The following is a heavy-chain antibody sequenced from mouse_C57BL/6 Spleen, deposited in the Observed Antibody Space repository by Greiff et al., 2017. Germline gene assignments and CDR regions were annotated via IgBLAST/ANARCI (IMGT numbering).Heavy chain of an antibody. CDR3: ARQDYYGSRYAMDY. J-gene: IGHJ4*01. CDR2: ISGGGGNT. Sequence: EVKLMESGGGLVKPGGSLKLSCAASGFTFSSYTMSWVRQTPEKRLEWVATISGGGGNTYYPDSVKGRFTISRDNAKNTLYLQMSSLRSEDTALYYCARQDYYGSRYAMDYWGQGTSVTVSS. D-gene: IGHD1-1*01. CDR1: GFTFSSYT. V-gene: IGHV5-9*01.